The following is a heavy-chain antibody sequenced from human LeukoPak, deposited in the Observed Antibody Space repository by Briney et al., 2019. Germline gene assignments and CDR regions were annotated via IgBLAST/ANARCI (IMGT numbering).Heavy chain of an antibody. D-gene: IGHD3-10*01. CDR2: ISSSGSTK. Sequence: GGSLRLSCAAAGFTFSSYEMNWVRQAPGKGLEWVSYISSSGSTKYYADSVKGRITISRDNAKKSMYLQMNSLRAEDTAVYYCARAFGSGSYSFWGQGTLVSVSS. V-gene: IGHV3-48*03. CDR1: GFTFSSYE. J-gene: IGHJ4*02. CDR3: ARAFGSGSYSF.